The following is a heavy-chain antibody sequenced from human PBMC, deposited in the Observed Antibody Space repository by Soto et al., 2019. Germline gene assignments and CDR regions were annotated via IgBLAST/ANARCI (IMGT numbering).Heavy chain of an antibody. CDR3: ARYYDSSGPDF. V-gene: IGHV3-48*01. CDR2: ITTTSTPI. CDR1: GFTFSTYN. Sequence: EFQLVESGGGLVQPGGSLRLSCAASGFTFSTYNMVWVRQAPGKGLEWLSYITTTSTPIYYADSVKGRFTISRDNAKNSLYLQMNSLRAEDTAVYYCARYYDSSGPDFWGRGTRVTVSS. J-gene: IGHJ2*01. D-gene: IGHD3-22*01.